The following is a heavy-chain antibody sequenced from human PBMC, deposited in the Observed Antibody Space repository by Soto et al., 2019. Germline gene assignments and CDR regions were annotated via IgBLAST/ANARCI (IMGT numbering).Heavy chain of an antibody. Sequence: GGSLRLSCAASGFTLGNSAVSWVRQDPGRGLDWVCASSSGEVATYYADSVKGRFTISRDDSKNTLYLQMKSLGGDDTAVDFCAKGPTGVGGVVSFEDYHGMDVWGRGTTVTVSS. J-gene: IGHJ6*02. V-gene: IGHV3-23*01. CDR3: AKGPTGVGGVVSFEDYHGMDV. D-gene: IGHD4-17*01. CDR2: SSSGEVAT. CDR1: GFTLGNSA.